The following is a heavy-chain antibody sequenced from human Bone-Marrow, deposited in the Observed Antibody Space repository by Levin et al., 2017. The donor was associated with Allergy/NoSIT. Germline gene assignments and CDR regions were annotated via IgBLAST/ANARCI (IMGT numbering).Heavy chain of an antibody. CDR2: IKTDGSEK. D-gene: IGHD2-8*02. CDR1: GFTFSSSW. V-gene: IGHV3-7*01. Sequence: GGSLRLSCAASGFTFSSSWMNWVRQAPGKGLEWVANIKTDGSEKNYVDSVKGRFTISRDNAKNSLLLQMNSLRAEDTAVYYCARDRSYCTGGVCYTVLDYWGQGTLVAVSS. CDR3: ARDRSYCTGGVCYTVLDY. J-gene: IGHJ4*02.